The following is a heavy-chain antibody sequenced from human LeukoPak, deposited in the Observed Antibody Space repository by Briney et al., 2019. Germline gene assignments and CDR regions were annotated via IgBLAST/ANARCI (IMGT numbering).Heavy chain of an antibody. V-gene: IGHV3-7*01. CDR1: GFTFSDYW. CDR2: IRLDDSEK. CDR3: ATDRKAGTRDPRFNY. J-gene: IGHJ4*02. Sequence: GGSLRLSCSASGFTFSDYWMMWVRQAPGKGLEWVGNIRLDDSEKNYVDSVKGRFTISRDNAKFSLFLQMNSLRAEDTAIYCATDRKAGTRDPRFNYWGQGTLVTVSS. D-gene: IGHD1-7*01.